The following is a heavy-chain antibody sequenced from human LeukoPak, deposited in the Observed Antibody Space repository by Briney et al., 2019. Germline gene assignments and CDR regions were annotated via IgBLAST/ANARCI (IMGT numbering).Heavy chain of an antibody. D-gene: IGHD4-23*01. CDR1: GCTFSSRG. Sequence: SVNVSCKASGCTFSSRGMSWVRQAPGQGVEWMGWICGYNGNTNYAQKLQSRVTLTTATSTSTAYMELRSLSSDDTAVYYCARAVAVKTPVRFDPWGQGNLVTVSS. V-gene: IGHV1-18*01. CDR2: ICGYNGNT. CDR3: ARAVAVKTPVRFDP. J-gene: IGHJ5*02.